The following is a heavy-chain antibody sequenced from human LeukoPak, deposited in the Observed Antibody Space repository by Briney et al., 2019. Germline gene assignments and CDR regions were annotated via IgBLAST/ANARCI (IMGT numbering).Heavy chain of an antibody. V-gene: IGHV1-18*01. CDR2: ISAYNGQT. Sequence: ASVKVSCKASEYTFTSYGISWVRQAPGQGLEWMGWISAYNGQTNYAQKLQGRDTMTTDTSTSTAYMELRSLRSDDTAVYYCTRAGVSVTTVTYYYYMDVWGDGTTVTVSS. CDR3: TRAGVSVTTVTYYYYMDV. D-gene: IGHD4-17*01. J-gene: IGHJ6*03. CDR1: EYTFTSYG.